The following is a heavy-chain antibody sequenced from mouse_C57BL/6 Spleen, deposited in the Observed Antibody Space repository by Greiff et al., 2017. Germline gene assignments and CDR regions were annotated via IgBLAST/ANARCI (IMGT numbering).Heavy chain of an antibody. V-gene: IGHV2-2*01. D-gene: IGHD2-2*01. J-gene: IGHJ3*01. CDR1: GFSFTSYG. CDR2: IWSGGST. CDR3: ARSYGYDRAWFAY. Sequence: QVTLKESGPGLVQPSQSLSITCTVSGFSFTSYGVHWVRQSPGKGLEWLGVIWSGGSTDYNAALISRMSISMNNYKCQVFFKMNSLQADATAISYCARSYGYDRAWFAYWGQGTLVTVSA.